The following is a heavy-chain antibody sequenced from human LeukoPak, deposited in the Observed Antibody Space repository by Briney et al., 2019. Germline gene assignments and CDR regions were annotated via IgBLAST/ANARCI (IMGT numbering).Heavy chain of an antibody. D-gene: IGHD3-16*01. CDR1: GYTFTSYG. CDR3: ARAYTGHYIGGFDY. CDR2: ISAYNGNT. J-gene: IGHJ4*02. Sequence: GASVKVSCKASGYTFTSYGISWVRQAPGQGLEWMGWISAYNGNTNYAQKFQGRVTITRNTSISTAYMELSSLRSEDTAVYYCARAYTGHYIGGFDYWGQGTLVTVSS. V-gene: IGHV1-18*01.